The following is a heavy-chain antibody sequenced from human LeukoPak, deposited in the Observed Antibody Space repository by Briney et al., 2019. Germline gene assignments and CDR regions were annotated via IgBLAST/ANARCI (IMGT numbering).Heavy chain of an antibody. CDR2: IYSGGST. D-gene: IGHD3-22*01. V-gene: IGHV3-66*01. CDR3: ARKSSGYYAVFDY. Sequence: GGSLRLSCAASGFTVSSNYMSWVRQAPGKGLKWVSVIYSGGSTYYADSVKGRFTISRDNSKNTLYLQMNSMRAEDTAVYYCARKSSGYYAVFDYWGQGTLVTVSS. CDR1: GFTVSSNY. J-gene: IGHJ4*02.